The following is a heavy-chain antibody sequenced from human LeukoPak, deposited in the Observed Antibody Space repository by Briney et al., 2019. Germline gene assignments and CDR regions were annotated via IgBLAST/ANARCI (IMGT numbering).Heavy chain of an antibody. D-gene: IGHD4-23*01. CDR1: GGSISSYY. J-gene: IGHJ4*02. Sequence: KASETLSLTCTVSGGSISSYYWSWIRQPPGKGLEWIGYIYYSGSTNYNPSLKSRVTISVDTSKNQFSLKLSSLTAADTAVYYCARARDYGGNPSYFDYWGQGTLVTVSS. CDR2: IYYSGST. V-gene: IGHV4-59*01. CDR3: ARARDYGGNPSYFDY.